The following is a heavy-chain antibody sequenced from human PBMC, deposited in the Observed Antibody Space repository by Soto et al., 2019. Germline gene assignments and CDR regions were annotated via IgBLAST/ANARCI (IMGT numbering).Heavy chain of an antibody. CDR3: ARPYYYCGGGSCYFDF. CDR2: IYPGDSDA. V-gene: IGHV5-51*01. Sequence: PGESLKISCKGSGYSFTSYWIGWVRQMPGKGLEWMGIIYPGDSDARYSPSFQGQVTISADKSISTAYLQWSSLKASDTAMYYCARPYYYCGGGSCYFDFWGQGTLVTVSS. J-gene: IGHJ4*02. CDR1: GYSFTSYW. D-gene: IGHD2-15*01.